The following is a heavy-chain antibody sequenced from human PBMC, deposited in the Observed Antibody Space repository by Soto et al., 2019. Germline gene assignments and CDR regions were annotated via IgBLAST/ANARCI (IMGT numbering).Heavy chain of an antibody. J-gene: IGHJ3*02. CDR1: GGSVSSGSYY. Sequence: SETLSLTCTVSGGSVSSGSYYWSWIRQPPGKGLEWIGYIYYSGSTNYNPSLKSRVTISVDTSKNQFFLKLSSVCAANTAVYYCARSLGLRSPYYYDSSGWDAFAIWGKGSRVPVSP. CDR3: ARSLGLRSPYYYDSSGWDAFAI. D-gene: IGHD3-22*01. V-gene: IGHV4-61*01. CDR2: IYYSGST.